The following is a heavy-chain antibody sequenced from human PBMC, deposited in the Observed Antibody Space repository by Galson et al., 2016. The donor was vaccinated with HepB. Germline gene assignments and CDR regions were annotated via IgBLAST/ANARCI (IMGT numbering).Heavy chain of an antibody. CDR1: GSTFSNTW. D-gene: IGHD2-8*01. Sequence: SLRLSCAASGSTFSNTWMSWVRQAPGKGLEWVGRIKRKTEGATTDYAAPVKGRFTISRDNSKNTLYLQMNNLRAEDTAIYYCARQGASDAYLFDYWGQGTLVTVSS. CDR2: IKRKTEGATT. CDR3: ARQGASDAYLFDY. V-gene: IGHV3-15*01. J-gene: IGHJ4*02.